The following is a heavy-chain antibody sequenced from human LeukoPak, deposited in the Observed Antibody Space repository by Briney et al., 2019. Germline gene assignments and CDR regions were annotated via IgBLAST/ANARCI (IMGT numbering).Heavy chain of an antibody. D-gene: IGHD6-13*01. CDR1: GYSISSGYY. CDR2: IYYSGST. Sequence: SETLSLTCSVSGYSISSGYYWGWIRQPPGKGLEWIGSIYYSGSTYYNPSLKSRLTISVDTSKNQFSLKLSSVTAADTAVYYCARDRAAAGTGYYYYYMDVWGKGTTVTVSS. J-gene: IGHJ6*03. CDR3: ARDRAAAGTGYYYYYMDV. V-gene: IGHV4-38-2*02.